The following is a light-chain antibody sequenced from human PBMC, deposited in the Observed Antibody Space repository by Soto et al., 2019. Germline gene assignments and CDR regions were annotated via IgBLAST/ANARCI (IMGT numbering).Light chain of an antibody. Sequence: EIVLTQSPGTLSLSPGERATLSCRASQSVGSSYLAWYQQKPGQAPRLLIYAASSRATGVPERFSGSGSGTDFTLTISRLEPDVFSLYYCQQNGISSPTPFGHGTRLASK. V-gene: IGKV3-20*01. CDR2: AAS. CDR1: QSVGSSY. CDR3: QQNGISSPTP. J-gene: IGKJ5*01.